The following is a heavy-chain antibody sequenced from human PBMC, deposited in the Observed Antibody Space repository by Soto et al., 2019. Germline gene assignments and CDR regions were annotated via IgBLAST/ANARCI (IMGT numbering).Heavy chain of an antibody. V-gene: IGHV3-64*01. CDR2: FSGNGGNT. Sequence: EVQLVESGGGLVQPGGSLRLSCAASGFTFSSYAMHWVRQAPGKGLEYVSVFSGNGGNTYYANSVKGRFTISRDNSKNTLYLQVGSLRAEDMAVYYCARSGLPFDYWGQGTLVTVSS. J-gene: IGHJ4*02. D-gene: IGHD2-21*02. CDR1: GFTFSSYA. CDR3: ARSGLPFDY.